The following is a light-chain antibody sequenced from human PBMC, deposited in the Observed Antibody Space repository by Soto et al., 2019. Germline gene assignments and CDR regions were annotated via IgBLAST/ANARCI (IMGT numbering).Light chain of an antibody. J-gene: IGKJ1*01. V-gene: IGKV3-20*01. CDR3: LQYASSTGT. Sequence: IGLRQSPGTVSLTKGERATLSCRASQSVDSNYLAWYQQKPGQAPRLIVYLASGMDDGIPHRFSGSGSGTEFTLTISRLEPEDSAVYYCLQYASSTGTFGQGTKVDIK. CDR2: LAS. CDR1: QSVDSNY.